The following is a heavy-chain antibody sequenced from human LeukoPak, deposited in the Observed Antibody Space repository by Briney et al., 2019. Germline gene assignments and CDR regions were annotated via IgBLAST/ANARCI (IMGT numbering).Heavy chain of an antibody. D-gene: IGHD2-2*01. V-gene: IGHV3-7*01. Sequence: GALRLSCAGSGFTFSNYWVTWVRQAPGKGLEGVANIKQDGTEKYYVDSVKGRFTISRDNAKNSLYLQMNSLRAEDTAVYYCARVYQSTSGRGIDYWGQGTLVTVSS. CDR3: ARVYQSTSGRGIDY. CDR2: IKQDGTEK. CDR1: GFTFSNYW. J-gene: IGHJ4*02.